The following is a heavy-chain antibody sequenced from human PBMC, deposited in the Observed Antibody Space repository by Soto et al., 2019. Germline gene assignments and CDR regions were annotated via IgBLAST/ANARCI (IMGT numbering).Heavy chain of an antibody. J-gene: IGHJ3*02. V-gene: IGHV3-23*01. CDR2: ISDNGGST. D-gene: IGHD3-22*01. Sequence: GSLRLSCAASGFTSRSSAMSWVRQAPGKGVEWVSTISDNGGSTFHADSVNGRFTISRDNSESTLYLQMDSLGAEDTAVYYCARSSHFYDATYRPSDGFDIWGRGTKVTVSS. CDR1: GFTSRSSA. CDR3: ARSSHFYDATYRPSDGFDI.